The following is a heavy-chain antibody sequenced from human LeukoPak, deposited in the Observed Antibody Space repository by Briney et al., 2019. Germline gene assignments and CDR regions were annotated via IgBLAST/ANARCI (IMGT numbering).Heavy chain of an antibody. V-gene: IGHV3-74*01. J-gene: IGHJ4*02. CDR2: INSDETTT. CDR3: ARDEPGIAVDVGVY. Sequence: GGSLRLSCAASGFTLSSYWMHWVRQAPGKGLVWVSRINSDETTTTYADSVKGRFTISRDSAKNTLYLQMNSLRAEDTAVYYCARDEPGIAVDVGVYWGQGTLVTVSS. CDR1: GFTLSSYW. D-gene: IGHD6-19*01.